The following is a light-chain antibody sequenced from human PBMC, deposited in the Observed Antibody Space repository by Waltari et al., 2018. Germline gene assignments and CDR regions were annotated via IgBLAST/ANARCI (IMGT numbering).Light chain of an antibody. CDR1: QGVTKY. CDR2: DAS. Sequence: EIVLTQSPAILSLSPGERATLSCRPSQGVTKYLSWYQLKLGQAPRLLIYDASNRATGIPTRFSGSGSGTDFTLTISSLEPDDFAVYFCHLRSNWRYTFGQGTKLEIK. CDR3: HLRSNWRYT. V-gene: IGKV3-11*01. J-gene: IGKJ2*01.